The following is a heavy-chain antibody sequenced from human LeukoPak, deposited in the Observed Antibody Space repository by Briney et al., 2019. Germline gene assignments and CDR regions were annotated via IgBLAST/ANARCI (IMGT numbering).Heavy chain of an antibody. J-gene: IGHJ4*02. CDR3: ASTRATIFFDGRLDY. Sequence: GGSLRLSCAASGFTFSSYWMHWVRQAPGKGPVWVSRINSDGSSTSYADSVKGRFTISRDNSKNTLYLQMNSLRAEDTAVYYCASTRATIFFDGRLDYWGQGTLVTVSS. CDR2: INSDGSST. CDR1: GFTFSSYW. V-gene: IGHV3-74*01. D-gene: IGHD5-12*01.